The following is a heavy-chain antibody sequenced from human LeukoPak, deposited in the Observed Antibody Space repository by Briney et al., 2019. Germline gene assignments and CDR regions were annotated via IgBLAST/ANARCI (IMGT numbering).Heavy chain of an antibody. CDR2: ISGSGGST. CDR1: GFTFSSYA. V-gene: IGHV3-23*01. CDR3: AKIAYAFQNVLLWFGELSNPYDY. J-gene: IGHJ4*02. Sequence: GGSLRLSCAASGFTFSSYAMSWVRQAPGKGLEWVSAISGSGGSTYYADSVKGRFTISRDNSKNTLYLQMNSLRAEDTAVYYCAKIAYAFQNVLLWFGELSNPYDYWGQGTLVTVSS. D-gene: IGHD3-10*01.